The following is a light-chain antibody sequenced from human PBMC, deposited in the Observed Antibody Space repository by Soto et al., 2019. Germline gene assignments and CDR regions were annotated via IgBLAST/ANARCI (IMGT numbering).Light chain of an antibody. CDR1: QSISSY. V-gene: IGKV1-39*01. Sequence: DIQMTQSPSSLSASVGGRVTITCRASQSISSYLNWYQQKPGKAPQLLIYAASSLQSGVPSRFSGSGSGTDFTLTISSLQPEDFATYYCQQSYSTPLTFGGGTKVESK. J-gene: IGKJ4*01. CDR3: QQSYSTPLT. CDR2: AAS.